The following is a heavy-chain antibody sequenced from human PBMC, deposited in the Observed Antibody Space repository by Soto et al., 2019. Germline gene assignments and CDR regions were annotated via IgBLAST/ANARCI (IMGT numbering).Heavy chain of an antibody. Sequence: QVQLVESGGGVVQPGRSLRLSCAASGFTFSSYAMHWVRQAPGKGLEWVAVISYDASNKYYADSVKGRFTISRDNSKNTLYLQMNSLRAEDTAVYYCASLGNTYYYGSGSFRNWFDPWGQGTLVTVSS. D-gene: IGHD3-10*01. J-gene: IGHJ5*02. CDR3: ASLGNTYYYGSGSFRNWFDP. CDR2: ISYDASNK. CDR1: GFTFSSYA. V-gene: IGHV3-30-3*01.